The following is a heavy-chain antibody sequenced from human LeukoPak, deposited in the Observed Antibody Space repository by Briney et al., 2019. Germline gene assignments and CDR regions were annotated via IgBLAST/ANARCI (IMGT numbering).Heavy chain of an antibody. D-gene: IGHD3-10*01. CDR2: IYPGDSDT. V-gene: IGHV5-51*01. CDR1: GYSFTTYW. J-gene: IGHJ6*02. CDR3: ARHVTMVRGIIFYYYGMDV. Sequence: GESLKISCKGSGYSFTTYWIGWVRQMPGKGLEWMGIIYPGDSDTRYSPSFQGQVTISADKSISTAYLQWSSLKASDTAMYYCARHVTMVRGIIFYYYGMDVWGQRTTVTVSS.